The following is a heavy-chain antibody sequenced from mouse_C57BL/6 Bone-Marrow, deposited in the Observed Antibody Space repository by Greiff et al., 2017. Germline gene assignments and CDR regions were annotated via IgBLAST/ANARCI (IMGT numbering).Heavy chain of an antibody. Sequence: VQLQQPGAELVRPGSSVKLSCKASGYTFTSYWMDWVKQRPGQGLEWIGNIYPSDSETHYNQKFKDKATLTVDKSSSTAYMQLSSLTSEDSAVYYCARREWLLRGADFDYWGQGTTLTVSS. D-gene: IGHD2-3*01. V-gene: IGHV1-61*01. J-gene: IGHJ2*01. CDR2: IYPSDSET. CDR1: GYTFTSYW. CDR3: ARREWLLRGADFDY.